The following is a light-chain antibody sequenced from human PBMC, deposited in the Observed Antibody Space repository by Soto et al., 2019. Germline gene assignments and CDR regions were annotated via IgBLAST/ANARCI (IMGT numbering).Light chain of an antibody. J-gene: IGLJ2*01. V-gene: IGLV2-18*02. CDR1: SSDVGSYNR. Sequence: QSALTQPPSVSGSPGQSVTICCTGTSSDVGSYNRVSWYQQPPGTAPKLMIYEVSNRPSGVPDRFSGSKSGNTASLTISGLQAEDEADYYCSSYTSSSTFVVFGGGTKVTVL. CDR2: EVS. CDR3: SSYTSSSTFVV.